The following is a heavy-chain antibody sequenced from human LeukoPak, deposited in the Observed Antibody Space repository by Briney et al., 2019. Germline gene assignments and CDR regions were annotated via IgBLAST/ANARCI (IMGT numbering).Heavy chain of an antibody. CDR1: GFTFNSYA. V-gene: IGHV3-23*01. CDR3: AREIAVAGTDY. D-gene: IGHD6-19*01. J-gene: IGHJ4*02. CDR2: ISGSGGST. Sequence: PGGSLRLSCAASGFTFNSYAMSWVRQAPGKGLEWVSAISGSGGSTYYADSVKGRFTISRDNAKNSLYLQMNSLRAEDTAVYYCAREIAVAGTDYWGQGTLVTVSS.